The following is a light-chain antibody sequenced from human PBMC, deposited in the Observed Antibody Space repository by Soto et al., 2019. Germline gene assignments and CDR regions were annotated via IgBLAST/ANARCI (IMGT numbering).Light chain of an antibody. J-gene: IGKJ1*01. V-gene: IGKV1-5*03. CDR2: KAS. CDR1: QSIGDS. Sequence: DIQMTQSPSTLSASLGDRVTITCRASQSIGDSLAWYQQRPGKAPNLLIYKASTLEGGVPSRLSGSGSGTQFTLTITSLQPDDFATYYCQFYNSYSRTFGQGTKVEVK. CDR3: QFYNSYSRT.